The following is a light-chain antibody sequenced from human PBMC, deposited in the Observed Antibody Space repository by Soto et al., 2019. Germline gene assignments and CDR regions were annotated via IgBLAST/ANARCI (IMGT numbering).Light chain of an antibody. CDR3: QSHDSSLSGSI. CDR2: GNI. CDR1: SSNIGAGYD. V-gene: IGLV1-40*01. J-gene: IGLJ2*01. Sequence: QSVLTQPPSVSGAPGQRVTISCTGSSSNIGAGYDVNWYQQLPGTAPKLLIYGNINRPSGVPDRFSGSKSGTSASLAISGLQAEDEADYYCQSHDSSLSGSIFGGGTK.